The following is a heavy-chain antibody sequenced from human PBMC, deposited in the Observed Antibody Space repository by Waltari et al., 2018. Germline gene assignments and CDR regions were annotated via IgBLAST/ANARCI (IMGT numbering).Heavy chain of an antibody. CDR2: ISWDCGST. J-gene: IGHJ6*02. D-gene: IGHD2-21*02. CDR1: GFTFDDYA. V-gene: IGHV3-43D*04. Sequence: EVQLVESGGVVVQPGGSLRLSCAASGFTFDDYAMHWVRQAPGKGLEWVSLISWDCGSTYYADSVKGRFTISRDNSKNSLYLQMNSLRAEDTALYYCAKDIEGGDSFYYYYGMDVWGQGTTVTVSS. CDR3: AKDIEGGDSFYYYYGMDV.